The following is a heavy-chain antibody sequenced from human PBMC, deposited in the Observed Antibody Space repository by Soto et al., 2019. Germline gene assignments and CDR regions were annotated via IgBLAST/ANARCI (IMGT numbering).Heavy chain of an antibody. CDR2: ISAYNGNT. CDR3: ARLRGWTGAY. D-gene: IGHD1-26*01. CDR1: RYTFTSYG. J-gene: IGHJ4*02. Sequence: ASVQVSCKASRYTFTSYGISWVRQASGQGLEWMGWISAYNGNTNYAQKLQGRVTMTTDTSTSTAYMELRSLRFDDTAVYYCARLRGWTGAYWGQGTLVTVSS. V-gene: IGHV1-18*01.